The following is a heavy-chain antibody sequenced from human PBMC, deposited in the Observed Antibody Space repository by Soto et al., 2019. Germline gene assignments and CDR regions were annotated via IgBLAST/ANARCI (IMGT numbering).Heavy chain of an antibody. D-gene: IGHD5-12*01. J-gene: IGHJ5*02. Sequence: PSETLSLTCAVTGGSISSGGYSWGWIRQPPGKGLEWIGYIYHSGSTYYNPSLKSRVTISVDRSKNQFSLKLSSVTAADTAVYYCARAPGYSGICFDPWGRGTLVTVSS. CDR2: IYHSGST. CDR3: ARAPGYSGICFDP. CDR1: GGSISSGGYS. V-gene: IGHV4-30-2*01.